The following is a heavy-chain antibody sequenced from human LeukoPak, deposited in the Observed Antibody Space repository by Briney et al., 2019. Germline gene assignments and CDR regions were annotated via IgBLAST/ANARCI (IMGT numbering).Heavy chain of an antibody. Sequence: GGSLRLSCAASGFTFSSFAMHWVRQAPGKGLEWVAVISYDGANKYYADSVKGRFTISRDNSKNTLYLQMNSLGTEDTAVYYCASTLVPAAMLDAFDIWGQGTMVTVSS. CDR2: ISYDGANK. D-gene: IGHD2-2*01. J-gene: IGHJ3*02. CDR1: GFTFSSFA. CDR3: ASTLVPAAMLDAFDI. V-gene: IGHV3-30-3*01.